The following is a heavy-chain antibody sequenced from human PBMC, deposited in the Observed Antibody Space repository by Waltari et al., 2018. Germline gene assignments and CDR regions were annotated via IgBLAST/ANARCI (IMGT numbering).Heavy chain of an antibody. J-gene: IGHJ6*03. D-gene: IGHD2-15*01. CDR3: HLTSRNIVVMAGTSPSFHSYIDV. Sequence: QVPAAQSGPEVKNPGASEKVSCKVPGYTLAGFSIHWARRAPGKGLEWMGRPDPKDGHVVHAQNFQGRVTMTEDSSTDTAYMELSSLSPEDTALYYSHLTSRNIVVMAGTSPSFHSYIDVWGRGTTVTVSS. CDR2: PDPKDGHV. V-gene: IGHV1-24*01. CDR1: GYTLAGFS.